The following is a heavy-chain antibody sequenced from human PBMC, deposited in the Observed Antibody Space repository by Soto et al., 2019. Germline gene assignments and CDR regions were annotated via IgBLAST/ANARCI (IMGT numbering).Heavy chain of an antibody. CDR1: GGSFSGYY. CDR3: ARGITFGGVIATGAYDI. J-gene: IGHJ3*02. V-gene: IGHV4-34*01. Sequence: SETLSLTCAVYGGSFSGYYCSWLRQAPGKGLEWIAEINHSVSTNYNPSLMSRVTISVDSSKNQFSLKLSSVTAADTAVYYCARGITFGGVIATGAYDIWGQGTMVTVSS. D-gene: IGHD3-16*02. CDR2: INHSVST.